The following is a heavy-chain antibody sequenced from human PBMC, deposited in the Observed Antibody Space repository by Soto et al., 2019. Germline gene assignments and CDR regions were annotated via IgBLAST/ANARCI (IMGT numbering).Heavy chain of an antibody. CDR3: ASSLLTPFDY. Sequence: GGSLRLSCAASGFTFSSYSMNWVRQAPGKGLVWVSCISSSRSTISYADSVKGRFTISRDNAKNTLYLQMNSLRAEDTAMFYCASSLLTPFDYWGQGTLVTVSS. J-gene: IGHJ4*02. CDR2: ISSSRSTI. D-gene: IGHD7-27*01. V-gene: IGHV3-48*04. CDR1: GFTFSSYS.